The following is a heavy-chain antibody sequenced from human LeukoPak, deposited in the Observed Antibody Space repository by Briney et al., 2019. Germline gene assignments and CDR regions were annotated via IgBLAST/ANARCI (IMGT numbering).Heavy chain of an antibody. D-gene: IGHD3-10*01. J-gene: IGHJ5*02. V-gene: IGHV1-18*01. CDR3: ARDQSPYYYGSGSRSDWFDP. CDR1: GYTFTSYG. Sequence: PSVKVSCKASGYTFTSYGISWVRQAPGQGLEWMGWMSAYNGNTNNAQQLQGRVTMTTDTSTSTAYMELSSLRSDDTAVYYRARDQSPYYYGSGSRSDWFDPWGQGTLVTVSS. CDR2: MSAYNGNT.